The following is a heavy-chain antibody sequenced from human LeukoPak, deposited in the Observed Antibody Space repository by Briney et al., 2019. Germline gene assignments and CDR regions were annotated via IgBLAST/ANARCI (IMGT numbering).Heavy chain of an antibody. J-gene: IGHJ6*03. V-gene: IGHV4-4*09. D-gene: IGHD3-22*01. CDR1: GDSVSGYY. CDR2: FYTSANT. CDR3: ARGLRDEKRHYGYYYMDV. Sequence: PSETLSLTCTVSGDSVSGYYGSWIRQPPGKGLEWTGYFYTSANTNYTPSLKSRVTMSVDTSKNQSSLKLSSVTAADTAVYYCARGLRDEKRHYGYYYMDVWGKGTTVTVSS.